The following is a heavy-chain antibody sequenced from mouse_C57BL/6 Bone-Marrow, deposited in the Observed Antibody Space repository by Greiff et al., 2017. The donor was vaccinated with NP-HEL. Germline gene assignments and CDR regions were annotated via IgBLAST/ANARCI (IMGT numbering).Heavy chain of an antibody. CDR1: GFPFSDYG. CDR2: ISNLAYSI. Sequence: EVNLVESGGGLVQPGGSLKLSCAASGFPFSDYGMAWVRQAPRTGPEWVAFISNLAYSIYYADTVTGRFTISRENAKNTLYLEMSSLRSEDTAMYYCAREDDYYAMDYWGQGTSVTVSS. CDR3: AREDDYYAMDY. J-gene: IGHJ4*01. V-gene: IGHV5-15*01.